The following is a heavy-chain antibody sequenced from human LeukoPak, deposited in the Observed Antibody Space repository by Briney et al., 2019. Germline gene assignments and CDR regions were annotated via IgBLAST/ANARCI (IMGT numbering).Heavy chain of an antibody. Sequence: PGGSLRLSCAASGFTFSSYWMSWVRQAPGKGLEWVANIKQDGSEKYYVDSVKGRFTISRDNAKNSLYLQMNSLRAEDTDVYYCARDAPRRSGGSCYPSCDAFDIWGQGTMVTVSS. V-gene: IGHV3-7*03. D-gene: IGHD2-15*01. CDR3: ARDAPRRSGGSCYPSCDAFDI. CDR2: IKQDGSEK. J-gene: IGHJ3*02. CDR1: GFTFSSYW.